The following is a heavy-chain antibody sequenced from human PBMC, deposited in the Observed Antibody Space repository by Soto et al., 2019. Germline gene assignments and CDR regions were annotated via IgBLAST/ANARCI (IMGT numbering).Heavy chain of an antibody. CDR2: INPNSGGT. CDR1: RYTFTGYY. J-gene: IGHJ1*01. CDR3: ARDAAYYYDSSGYLSEYFQH. V-gene: IGHV1-2*02. Sequence: SVKVSFKASRYTFTGYYMDWVRQAPGQGLEWMGWINPNSGGTNYAQKFQGRVTMTRDTSISTAYMELSRLRSDDTAVYCGARDAAYYYDSSGYLSEYFQHWGQGTLVTVSS. D-gene: IGHD3-22*01.